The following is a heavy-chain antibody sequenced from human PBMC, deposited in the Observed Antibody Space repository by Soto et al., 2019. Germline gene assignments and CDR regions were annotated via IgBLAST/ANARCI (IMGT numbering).Heavy chain of an antibody. V-gene: IGHV3-23*01. Sequence: QPGGSLRLSCAASGFTFSSYAMSWVRQAPGKGLEWVSAISGSGGSTYYADSVKGRFTISRDNSENTVYLQMTSLRPDDTAVFYCARDVAMPTGLGLGYWGQGTLVTVSS. CDR1: GFTFSSYA. CDR2: ISGSGGST. CDR3: ARDVAMPTGLGLGY. J-gene: IGHJ4*02. D-gene: IGHD6-19*01.